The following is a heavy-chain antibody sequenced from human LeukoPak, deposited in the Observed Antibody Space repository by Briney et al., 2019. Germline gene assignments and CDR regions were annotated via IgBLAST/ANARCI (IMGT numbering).Heavy chain of an antibody. CDR2: INPNSGGT. J-gene: IGHJ4*02. V-gene: IGHV1-2*02. CDR1: GYAFTGYF. CDR3: ASSIVYCSSTSCYFN. D-gene: IGHD2-2*01. Sequence: ASVTVSCKASGYAFTGYFMHWVRQAPGQGLEWMGWINPNSGGTNYAQKFQGRVTMTRDTSISTAYMELSRLRSDDTAVYYCASSIVYCSSTSCYFNWGQGTLVTVSS.